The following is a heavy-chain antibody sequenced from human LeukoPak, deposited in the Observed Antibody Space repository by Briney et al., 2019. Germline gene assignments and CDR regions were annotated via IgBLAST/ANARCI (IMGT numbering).Heavy chain of an antibody. J-gene: IGHJ4*02. CDR3: ARHYYGVVDY. D-gene: IGHD3-10*01. CDR1: GVSISSSSYY. V-gene: IGHV4-39*01. CDR2: IYYTGRT. Sequence: PSETLSLTCTVSGVSISSSSYYWGWIRQPPGKGLEWIGSIYYTGRTYYNPSLKIQLPISVNTSKNQFSLKMSSVTAADTAVYYCARHYYGVVDYWGQGTLVTVSS.